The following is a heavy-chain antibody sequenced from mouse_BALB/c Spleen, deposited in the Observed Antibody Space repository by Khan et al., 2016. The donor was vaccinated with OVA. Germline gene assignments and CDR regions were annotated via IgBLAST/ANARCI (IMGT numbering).Heavy chain of an antibody. Sequence: QIQLVQSGPELKKPGETVKISCKASGYTFTNYGMNWVKQSPGKALKWMGWINTYTGEPTYADDFKGRFAFSLDTSATTAYLQINNLKNEDTATYFCARTPYCSYTQDYWGQGTSLTVSS. CDR2: INTYTGEP. V-gene: IGHV9-3-1*01. D-gene: IGHD2-10*01. J-gene: IGHJ4*01. CDR1: GYTFTNYG. CDR3: ARTPYCSYTQDY.